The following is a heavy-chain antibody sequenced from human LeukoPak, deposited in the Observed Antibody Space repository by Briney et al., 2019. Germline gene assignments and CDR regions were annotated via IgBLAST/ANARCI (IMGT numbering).Heavy chain of an antibody. CDR3: ARDLYRRQHLGLIDS. V-gene: IGHV3-21*01. Sequence: ASVKVSCKASGYPFTGYYLHWVRQAPGKGLEWVSSISSNGGYIYYADSVKGRFTISRDNAKNSLYLQMNSLRAEDTAVYTCARDLYRRQHLGLIDSWGQGTRVTVSS. CDR1: GYPFTGYY. J-gene: IGHJ4*02. D-gene: IGHD6-13*01. CDR2: ISSNGGYI.